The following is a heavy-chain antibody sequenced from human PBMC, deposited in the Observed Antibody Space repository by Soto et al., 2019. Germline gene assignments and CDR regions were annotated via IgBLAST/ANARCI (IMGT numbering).Heavy chain of an antibody. Sequence: ASETLSLTCTVSGGSISSYYWSWIRQPPGKGLEWIGYIYYSGSTNYNPSLKSRVTISVDTSKNQFSLKLSSVTAADTAVYYCASPAPVMGYDSSGYDAFDIWGQGTMVTVSS. CDR1: GGSISSYY. J-gene: IGHJ3*02. CDR3: ASPAPVMGYDSSGYDAFDI. V-gene: IGHV4-59*08. D-gene: IGHD3-22*01. CDR2: IYYSGST.